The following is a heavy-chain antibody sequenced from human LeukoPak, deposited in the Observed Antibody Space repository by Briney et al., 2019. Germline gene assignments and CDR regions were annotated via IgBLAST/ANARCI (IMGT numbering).Heavy chain of an antibody. V-gene: IGHV3-23*01. D-gene: IGHD3-22*01. CDR2: ISHSGAST. J-gene: IGHJ4*02. Sequence: GGSLRLSCSASGFTFSNSAMSWVRQTPGKGLQWVSSISHSGASTYYADSVKGRFTISRDNSKNTLYLQTNSLRADDTAVYYCSKPILFSNNSRRGPGVYCFDYWGQGTLVTGSS. CDR3: SKPILFSNNSRRGPGVYCFDY. CDR1: GFTFSNSA.